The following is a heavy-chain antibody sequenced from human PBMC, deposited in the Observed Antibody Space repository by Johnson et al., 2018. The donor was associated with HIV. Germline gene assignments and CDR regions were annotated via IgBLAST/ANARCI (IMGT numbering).Heavy chain of an antibody. CDR2: ISSGGST. CDR3: ARVRRSGWYDNDAFDI. Sequence: VQVVESGGGLVQPGGSLRLSCAASGFTVSSNYMSWVRQAPGQGLEWVSVISSGGSTYYAAPVKGRFTISRDNSQNPLYLIMNSLSAEDTAVYYCARVRRSGWYDNDAFDIWGQGTMVTVSS. J-gene: IGHJ3*02. D-gene: IGHD6-19*01. V-gene: IGHV3-66*01. CDR1: GFTVSSNY.